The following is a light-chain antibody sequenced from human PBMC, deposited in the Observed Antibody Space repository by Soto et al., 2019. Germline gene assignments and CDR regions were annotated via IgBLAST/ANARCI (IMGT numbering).Light chain of an antibody. Sequence: EIVVTQSPGILSVSPGDRATLSCRASQSISTNLAWYQQKPGQAPTLLIYAASTRATGIPARFTGRGSGTDFTLTISSLQSEDFAVYYCQEYSKWPLFTFGPGTRVDIK. CDR2: AAS. V-gene: IGKV3-15*01. J-gene: IGKJ3*01. CDR1: QSISTN. CDR3: QEYSKWPLFT.